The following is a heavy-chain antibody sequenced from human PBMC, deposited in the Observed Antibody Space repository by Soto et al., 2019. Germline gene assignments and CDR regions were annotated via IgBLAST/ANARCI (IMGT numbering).Heavy chain of an antibody. CDR3: ARAGGSSWYYNWFDP. D-gene: IGHD6-13*01. Sequence: ASVKVSCKASGGTFSSYAISWVRQAXGQGLEWMGGIIPIFGTANYAQKFQGRVTITADKSTSTAYMELSSLRSEDTAVYYCARAGGSSWYYNWFDPWGQGTLVTVSS. CDR2: IIPIFGTA. CDR1: GGTFSSYA. J-gene: IGHJ5*02. V-gene: IGHV1-69*06.